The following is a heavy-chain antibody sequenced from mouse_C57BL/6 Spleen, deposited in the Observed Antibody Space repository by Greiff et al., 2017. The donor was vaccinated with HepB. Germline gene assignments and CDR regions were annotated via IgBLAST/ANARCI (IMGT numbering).Heavy chain of an antibody. J-gene: IGHJ4*01. CDR2: INPNNGGT. CDR3: ANYDYYAMDY. CDR1: GYTFTDYY. D-gene: IGHD2-4*01. Sequence: EVQLQQSGPELVKPGASVKISCKASGYTFTDYYMNWVKQSHGKSLEWIGDINPNNGGTSYNQKFKGKATLTVDKSSSTAYMELRSLTSEDSAVYYCANYDYYAMDYWGQGTSVTVSS. V-gene: IGHV1-26*01.